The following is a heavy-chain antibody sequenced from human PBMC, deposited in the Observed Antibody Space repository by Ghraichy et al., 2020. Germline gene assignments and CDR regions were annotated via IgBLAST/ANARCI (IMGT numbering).Heavy chain of an antibody. CDR1: GNSISSSYW. D-gene: IGHD3-3*01. CDR3: ARAGFFHRLSLDIDS. J-gene: IGHJ5*01. V-gene: IGHV4-4*02. CDR2: IYYRGIT. Sequence: SETLSLTCAVSGNSISSSYWWTWVRQSPGRGLEWLGEIYYRGITNYNPSLTGRLTISMDKSTDHFSLTLTSVTAADTAIYYCARAGFFHRLSLDIDSWSNGTLVTVSS.